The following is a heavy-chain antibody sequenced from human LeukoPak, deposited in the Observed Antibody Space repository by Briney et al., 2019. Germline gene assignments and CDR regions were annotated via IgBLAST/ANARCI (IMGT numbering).Heavy chain of an antibody. J-gene: IGHJ5*02. CDR2: IYYSGST. Sequence: SETLSLTCTVSGGSISSSSYYWGWIRQPPGKGLEWIGSIYYSGSTYYNPSLKSRVTISVDTSKNQFSLKLSSVTAADTAVYYCARWRWRAMVRGVHNWFDPWGQGTLVTVSS. D-gene: IGHD3-10*01. CDR3: ARWRWRAMVRGVHNWFDP. CDR1: GGSISSSSYY. V-gene: IGHV4-39*07.